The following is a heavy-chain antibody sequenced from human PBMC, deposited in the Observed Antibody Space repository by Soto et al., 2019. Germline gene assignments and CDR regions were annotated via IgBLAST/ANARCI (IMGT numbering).Heavy chain of an antibody. CDR3: IRGGSPYYYDY. Sequence: EVQLVESGGGLVQPGGSLKLSCAASGFIFSGSAVHWVRQASGKGLEWVGRILSKAGNYATAYPASMKGRFTISRDESENTAFLQMNSPKTEDTAVYYCIRGGSPYYYDYWGQGTLVAVSS. CDR2: ILSKAGNYAT. J-gene: IGHJ4*02. V-gene: IGHV3-73*01. CDR1: GFIFSGSA.